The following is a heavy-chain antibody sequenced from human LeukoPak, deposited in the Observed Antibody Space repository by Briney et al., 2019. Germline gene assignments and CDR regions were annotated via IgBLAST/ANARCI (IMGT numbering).Heavy chain of an antibody. D-gene: IGHD4-17*01. V-gene: IGHV3-7*03. CDR1: RFTFSNYW. J-gene: IGHJ4*02. CDR2: IKKDGGET. CDR3: AKPQPAYGDCGEIDYYFDY. Sequence: GGSLRLSCVASRFTFSNYWMTWVRQAPGKGLERVANIKKDGGETYYMESVKGRFTISRDNSKNTLYLQMNSLRAEDTAIYYCAKPQPAYGDCGEIDYYFDYWGQGTLVTVSS.